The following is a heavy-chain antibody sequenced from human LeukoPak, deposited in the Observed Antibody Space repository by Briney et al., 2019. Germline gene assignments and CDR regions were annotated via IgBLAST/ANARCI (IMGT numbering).Heavy chain of an antibody. CDR1: GGSISSYF. CDR2: IHASGTT. D-gene: IGHD3-10*01. J-gene: IGHJ4*02. Sequence: SETLSLTCNVSGGSISSYFWTWIRQPAGKGLEWIGRIHASGTTNYNSSLKSRVSMSVDTSKNQFSLKLTSVTAADTAVYFCARDGAGVYGRGFDYWGQGTLVSVSS. V-gene: IGHV4-4*07. CDR3: ARDGAGVYGRGFDY.